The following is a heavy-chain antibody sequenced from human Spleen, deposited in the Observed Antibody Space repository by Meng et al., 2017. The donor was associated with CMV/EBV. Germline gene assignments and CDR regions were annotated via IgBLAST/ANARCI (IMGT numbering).Heavy chain of an antibody. D-gene: IGHD3-22*01. CDR1: GFTFSSYE. J-gene: IGHJ4*02. V-gene: IGHV3-48*03. CDR3: ARGLPYYYDSSGYYFDY. CDR2: ISSSGSTI. Sequence: GESLKISCAASGFTFSSYEMNWVRQAPGKGLEWVSYISSSGSTIYYADSVKGRFTISRDNAKNSLYLQMNSLRAEDTAVYYCARGLPYYYDSSGYYFDYWGQGTLVTVSS.